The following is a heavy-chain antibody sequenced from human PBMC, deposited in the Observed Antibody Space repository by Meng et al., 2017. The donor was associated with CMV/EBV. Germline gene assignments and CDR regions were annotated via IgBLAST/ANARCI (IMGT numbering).Heavy chain of an antibody. J-gene: IGHJ4*02. Sequence: GESLKISCAASGFTFSSYGMHWVRQAPGKGLEWVACIRYDGSNKYYADSVKGRFTISRDNSKNTLYLQMNSLRAEDTAVYYCAKAVASYWGQGTLVTVSS. CDR1: GFTFSSYG. V-gene: IGHV3-30*02. D-gene: IGHD4-23*01. CDR3: AKAVASY. CDR2: IRYDGSNK.